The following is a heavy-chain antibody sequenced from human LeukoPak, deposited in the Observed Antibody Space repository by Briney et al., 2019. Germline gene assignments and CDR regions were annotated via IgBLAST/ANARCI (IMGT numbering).Heavy chain of an antibody. J-gene: IGHJ1*01. CDR3: AGETYYYDSSGYSTISQH. D-gene: IGHD3-22*01. V-gene: IGHV4-30-4*01. CDR1: GGSISSGDYY. CDR2: IYYSGST. Sequence: PSETLSLTCTVSGGSISSGDYYWSWIRQPPGKGLEWIGYIYYSGSTYYNPSLKSRVTISVDTSKNQFSLKLSSVTAADTAVYYCAGETYYYDSSGYSTISQHWGQGTLVTVSS.